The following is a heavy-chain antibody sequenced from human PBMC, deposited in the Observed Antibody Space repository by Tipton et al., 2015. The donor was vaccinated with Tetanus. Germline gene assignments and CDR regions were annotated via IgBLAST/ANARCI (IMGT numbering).Heavy chain of an antibody. D-gene: IGHD2-2*01. Sequence: TLSLTCAVSGGSLSGFYWGWIRQPPGKGLEWIGSIYYSGNTYYNPALKSRVTISVDTSKNQFSLKLSSVTAADTTVYYCARQCVVPAAENDYGDNAFDSWGQGTLVTVSS. J-gene: IGHJ4*02. CDR1: GGSLSGFY. CDR2: IYYSGNT. CDR3: ARQCVVPAAENDYGDNAFDS. V-gene: IGHV4-39*01.